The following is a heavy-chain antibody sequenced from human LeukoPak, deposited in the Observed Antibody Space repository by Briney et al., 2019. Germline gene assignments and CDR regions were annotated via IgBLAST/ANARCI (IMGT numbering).Heavy chain of an antibody. D-gene: IGHD3-10*01. CDR2: ISSNGSPI. J-gene: IGHJ4*02. CDR1: GFTFSSYE. V-gene: IGHV3-48*03. CDR3: ARDGGSGILD. Sequence: PGGSLRLSCAASGFTFSSYEMNWVRQAPGKGLEWVSYISSNGSPIFYAHSVKGRFTISRDNAKNSLSLLMNSLRAEDTAVYYCARDGGSGILDWGQGTLVTVSS.